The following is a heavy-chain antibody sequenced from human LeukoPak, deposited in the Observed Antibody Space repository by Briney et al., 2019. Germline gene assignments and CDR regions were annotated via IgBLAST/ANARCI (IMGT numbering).Heavy chain of an antibody. V-gene: IGHV3-21*01. J-gene: IGHJ4*01. Sequence: PGGSLRLSCAASGFTFSSYTMHWVRQAPGKGLEWVSSIAGSSGYISYADSVNGRFTISRDNAKKSLYLQMTSLTAEDTAVYYCARDRGAYCGGDCYLGFDYWGRGTLVTVSS. D-gene: IGHD2-21*02. CDR1: GFTFSSYT. CDR3: ARDRGAYCGGDCYLGFDY. CDR2: IAGSSGYI.